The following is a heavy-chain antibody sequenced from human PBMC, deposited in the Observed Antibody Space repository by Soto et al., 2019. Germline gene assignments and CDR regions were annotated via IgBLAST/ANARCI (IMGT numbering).Heavy chain of an antibody. CDR3: VKDGSSGWPYFYDMDV. CDR1: GFTFSSYG. CDR2: ISYDGRNK. V-gene: IGHV3-30*18. J-gene: IGHJ6*02. Sequence: GGSLRLSCAASGFTFSSYGMHWVRQAPGKGLEWVAVISYDGRNKYYADAVKGRFTISRDNSKNTLYLQLSSLRAEDTAVYYCVKDGSSGWPYFYDMDVWGQGTTVTVSS. D-gene: IGHD6-19*01.